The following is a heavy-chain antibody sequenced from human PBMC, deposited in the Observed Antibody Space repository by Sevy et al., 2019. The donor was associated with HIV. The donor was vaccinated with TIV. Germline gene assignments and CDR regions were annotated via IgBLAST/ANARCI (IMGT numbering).Heavy chain of an antibody. CDR2: IGTAGDT. D-gene: IGHD6-6*01. Sequence: GGSLRLSCAASGFTFSSYDMHWVRQATGKGLEWVSAIGTAGDTYYPGSVKGQFTISRENAKNSLYLQMNSLRAGDTAVYYCARAQGSIAARFYYYYYMDVWGKGTTVTVSS. CDR3: ARAQGSIAARFYYYYYMDV. J-gene: IGHJ6*03. V-gene: IGHV3-13*01. CDR1: GFTFSSYD.